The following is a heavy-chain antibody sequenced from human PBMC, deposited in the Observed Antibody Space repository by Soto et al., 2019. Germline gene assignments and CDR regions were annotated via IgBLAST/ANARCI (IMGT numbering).Heavy chain of an antibody. V-gene: IGHV3-23*01. CDR2: ISGSGGST. D-gene: IGHD5-12*01. CDR3: AKDRPYIVATVRSSY. Sequence: PGGSLRLSCAASGFTVSSNYMSWVRQAPGKGLEWVSVISGSGGSTYYADSVKGRFTISRDNSKNTLYLQMNSLRAEDTAVYYCAKDRPYIVATVRSSYWGQGTLVTVSS. J-gene: IGHJ4*02. CDR1: GFTVSSNY.